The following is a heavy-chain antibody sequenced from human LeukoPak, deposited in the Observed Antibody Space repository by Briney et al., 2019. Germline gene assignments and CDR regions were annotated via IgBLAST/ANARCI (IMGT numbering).Heavy chain of an antibody. D-gene: IGHD3-9*01. Sequence: PSETLSLTCTVSVGSVRSGSYYWSWIRQPPGKGLEWIGYIYYSGSTNYNPPLKSRVTISVDTSKNQFSLKLSSVTAADTAVYYCARDPVDTAFGIWGQGTMVTVSS. V-gene: IGHV4-61*01. CDR3: ARDPVDTAFGI. J-gene: IGHJ3*02. CDR1: VGSVRSGSYY. CDR2: IYYSGST.